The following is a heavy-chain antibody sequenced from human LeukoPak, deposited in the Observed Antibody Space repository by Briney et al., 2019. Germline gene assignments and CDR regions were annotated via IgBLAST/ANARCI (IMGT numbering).Heavy chain of an antibody. CDR3: AKSGGIAAAGGFYY. V-gene: IGHV3-23*01. J-gene: IGHJ4*02. CDR2: ISGSGGNT. Sequence: PGGSLTLSCAASGFTFSSYAMSWVRQAPGRGLEWLSVISGSGGNTYYPDSVKGRFTISRDNSKNTLYLQMNSLRAEDTAVYYCAKSGGIAAAGGFYYWGQGTLVTVSS. CDR1: GFTFSSYA. D-gene: IGHD6-13*01.